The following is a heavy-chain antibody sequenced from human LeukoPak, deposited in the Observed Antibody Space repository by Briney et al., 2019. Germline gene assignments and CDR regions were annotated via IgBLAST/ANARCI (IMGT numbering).Heavy chain of an antibody. Sequence: GGSLRLSCAASGFTFSSSAMSWVRQAPGKGLEWVSAISNNGGYTYYADSVQGRFTISRDNSKNTLYLQMNSLRAEDTAVYYCAKTTVVVPAAPIDYWGQGTLVTVSS. D-gene: IGHD2-2*01. CDR1: GFTFSSSA. CDR2: ISNNGGYT. J-gene: IGHJ4*02. CDR3: AKTTVVVPAAPIDY. V-gene: IGHV3-23*01.